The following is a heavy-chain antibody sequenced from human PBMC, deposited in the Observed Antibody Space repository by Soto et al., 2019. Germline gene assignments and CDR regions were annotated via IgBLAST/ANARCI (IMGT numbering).Heavy chain of an antibody. CDR3: AKEGERDYYGSGSVYYYYGMDV. Sequence: GGSLRLSCAASGFTFSSYGMHWVRQAPGKGLVWVAVISYDGSNKYYADSVKGRFTISRDNSKNTLYLQMNSLRAEDTAVYYCAKEGERDYYGSGSVYYYYGMDVWGQGTTVTVSS. CDR1: GFTFSSYG. J-gene: IGHJ6*02. D-gene: IGHD3-10*01. CDR2: ISYDGSNK. V-gene: IGHV3-30*18.